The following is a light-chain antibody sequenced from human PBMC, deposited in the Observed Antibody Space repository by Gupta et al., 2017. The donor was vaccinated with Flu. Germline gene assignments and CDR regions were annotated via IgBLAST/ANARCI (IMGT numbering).Light chain of an antibody. CDR2: WAS. CDR1: QSVFYSSNNKNY. V-gene: IGKV4-1*01. Sequence: DIVMTQSPDSLAVSLGERATLNCKSSQSVFYSSNNKNYLAWYQQKPGQPPKLLIYWASTRESGVPDRFSGSGSGTDFTLTISSLQAEDVALYYCQQYYSSPITFGPGTKVDIK. CDR3: QQYYSSPIT. J-gene: IGKJ3*01.